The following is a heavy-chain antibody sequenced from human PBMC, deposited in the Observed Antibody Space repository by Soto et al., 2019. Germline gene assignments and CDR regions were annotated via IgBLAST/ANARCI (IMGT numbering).Heavy chain of an antibody. CDR3: VKGRGSYFVYFGLDV. V-gene: IGHV3-9*01. J-gene: IGHJ6*02. CDR1: GFTFDDYA. CDR2: IDWNGGSA. D-gene: IGHD1-26*01. Sequence: GGSLRLSXVASGFTFDDYAMHWVRQTPGKGLEWVSSIDWNGGSAAYADSVKGRFTISRDNARNSLYLQMNSPRPEDTAFYYCVKGRGSYFVYFGLDVWGQGTTVTVSS.